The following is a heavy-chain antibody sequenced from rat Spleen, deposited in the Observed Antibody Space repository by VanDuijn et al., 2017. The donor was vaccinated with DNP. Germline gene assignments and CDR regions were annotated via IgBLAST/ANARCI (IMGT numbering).Heavy chain of an antibody. D-gene: IGHD1-5*01. J-gene: IGHJ4*01. CDR1: GFTFSDYN. V-gene: IGHV5S10*01. Sequence: EVQLVESGGGVVQSGRSLKVSCAASGFTFSDYNMAWVRQAPKKGLEWVATITYDGSKTYYRDSVKGRFTISRDNAKSTLYLQMNSLRSEDTDTYYCARAGTTTSYAMDAWGQGTSVTVSS. CDR2: ITYDGSKT. CDR3: ARAGTTTSYAMDA.